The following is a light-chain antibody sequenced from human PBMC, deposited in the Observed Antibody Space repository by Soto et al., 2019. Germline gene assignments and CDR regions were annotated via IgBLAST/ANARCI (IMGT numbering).Light chain of an antibody. CDR3: QQLNSYPR. J-gene: IGKJ5*01. Sequence: DIQLTQSPSSLSASVGDKVTITCRASQSIRSYLNWYQQKPGKAPKLLIYAASSLQSGVPSRFSGSGSGTDFTLTISSLQPEDFATYYCQQLNSYPRFGQGTRLEIK. CDR1: QSIRSY. V-gene: IGKV1-9*01. CDR2: AAS.